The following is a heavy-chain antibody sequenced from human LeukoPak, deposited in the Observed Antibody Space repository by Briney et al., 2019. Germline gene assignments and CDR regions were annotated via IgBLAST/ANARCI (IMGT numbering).Heavy chain of an antibody. CDR1: GYTFTGYY. CDR3: ARDKRGYSYGPAEGDY. V-gene: IGHV1-2*06. J-gene: IGHJ4*02. D-gene: IGHD5-18*01. CDR2: INPNSGGT. Sequence: ASVKVSCKASGYTFTGYYTHWVRQAPGQGLEWMGRINPNSGGTNYAQKFQGRVTMTRDTSISTAYMELSRLRSDDTAVYYCARDKRGYSYGPAEGDYWGQGTLVTVSS.